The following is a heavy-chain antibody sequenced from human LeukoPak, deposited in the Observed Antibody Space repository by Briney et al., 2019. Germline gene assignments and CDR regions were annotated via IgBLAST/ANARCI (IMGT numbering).Heavy chain of an antibody. Sequence: GGSLRLSCAASGFTFSSYEMNWVRQAPGKGLEWVSYISSSGSTIYYADSVKGRFTISRDNAKNSLYLQMNSLRAEDTAVYYCARVKYCSGGSCYSAGYYGMYVWGQGTTVTVSS. D-gene: IGHD2-15*01. J-gene: IGHJ6*02. V-gene: IGHV3-48*03. CDR2: ISSSGSTI. CDR3: ARVKYCSGGSCYSAGYYGMYV. CDR1: GFTFSSYE.